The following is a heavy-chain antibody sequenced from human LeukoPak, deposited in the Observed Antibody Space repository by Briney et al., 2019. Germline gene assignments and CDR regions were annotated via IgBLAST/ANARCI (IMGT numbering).Heavy chain of an antibody. V-gene: IGHV4-39*07. Sequence: SETLSLTCTVSGGSISSSSYYWGWIRQPPGKGLEWIGSIYYSGSTYYNPSLKSRVTISVDTSKNQFSLKLSSVTAADTAVYYCARLRAYDFWSGGYFDYWGQGTLVTVSS. D-gene: IGHD3-3*01. CDR1: GGSISSSSYY. J-gene: IGHJ4*02. CDR3: ARLRAYDFWSGGYFDY. CDR2: IYYSGST.